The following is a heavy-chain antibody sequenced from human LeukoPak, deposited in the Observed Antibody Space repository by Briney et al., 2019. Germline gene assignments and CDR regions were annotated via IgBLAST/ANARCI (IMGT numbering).Heavy chain of an antibody. Sequence: GSQRLSCAASGFTFSDYYMSWIRQAPGKGLEWVSYISSSGSTIYYADSVKGRFTISRDNAKNSLYLQMNSLRAEDTAVYYCAREGDDILTGPRFDYWGQRTLVTVSS. D-gene: IGHD3-9*01. CDR2: ISSSGSTI. CDR3: AREGDDILTGPRFDY. V-gene: IGHV3-11*01. J-gene: IGHJ4*02. CDR1: GFTFSDYY.